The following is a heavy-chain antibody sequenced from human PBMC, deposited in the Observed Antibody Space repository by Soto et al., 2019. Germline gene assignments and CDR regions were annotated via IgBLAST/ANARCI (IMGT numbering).Heavy chain of an antibody. D-gene: IGHD6-13*01. Sequence: DVVLVSSGGGFVRPGESLRLSCGVSGFKFTSYGMNWVRQAPGKGLEWLSYISGLSATTHYADSVRGRFTVSRDNDMNLLFLHLGTVRDEDTAVYYCTRGGAGRPDYWGQGSLVVVSS. CDR2: ISGLSATT. CDR3: TRGGAGRPDY. J-gene: IGHJ4*02. CDR1: GFKFTSYG. V-gene: IGHV3-48*02.